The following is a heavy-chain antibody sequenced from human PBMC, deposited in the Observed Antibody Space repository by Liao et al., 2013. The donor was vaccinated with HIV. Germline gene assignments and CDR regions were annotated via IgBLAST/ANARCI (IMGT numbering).Heavy chain of an antibody. CDR2: IYYSGST. J-gene: IGHJ4*02. CDR1: GDSISNYY. Sequence: QVELQESGPGLVKPSETLSLTCTVSGDSISNYYWSWIRQPPGKGLEWIGYIYYSGSTNYNPSLKSRVTISIDTSKNQFSLKLSSVTAADTAVYYCARVVRFPSFYFDDWGQGTLVTVSS. CDR3: ARVVRFPSFYFDD. D-gene: IGHD3-3*01. V-gene: IGHV4-59*01.